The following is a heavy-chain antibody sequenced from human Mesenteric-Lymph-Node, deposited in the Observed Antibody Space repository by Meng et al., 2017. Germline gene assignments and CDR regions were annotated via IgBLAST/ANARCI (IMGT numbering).Heavy chain of an antibody. V-gene: IGHV7-4-1*02. CDR3: ARESPFDP. CDR2: INTNTGNP. J-gene: IGHJ5*02. CDR1: GYTFTSFA. Sequence: QVQLVQSGSELKKPGASVKVFCKASGYTFTSFAINWVRQGPGQVLEWVGRINTNTGNPAYAQGFTGRLVFSLDTSVSTAYLQISSLKAEDTAVYYCARESPFDPWGQGTLVTVSS.